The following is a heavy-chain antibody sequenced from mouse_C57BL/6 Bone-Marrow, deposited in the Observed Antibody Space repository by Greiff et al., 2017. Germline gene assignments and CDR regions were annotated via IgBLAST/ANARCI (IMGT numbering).Heavy chain of an antibody. V-gene: IGHV1-61*01. Sequence: QVQLQQPGAELVRPGSSVTLSCTASGYTFTSYWMDWVKQRPGQGLEWIGNIYPSARETHYNQKFKDKATLTVDKSSSTAYIERSSLTSEDSAVYYCAGRCCGSSYGWYFGVWGTGTTVTVSS. CDR3: AGRCCGSSYGWYFGV. J-gene: IGHJ1*03. CDR2: IYPSARET. D-gene: IGHD1-1*01. CDR1: GYTFTSYW.